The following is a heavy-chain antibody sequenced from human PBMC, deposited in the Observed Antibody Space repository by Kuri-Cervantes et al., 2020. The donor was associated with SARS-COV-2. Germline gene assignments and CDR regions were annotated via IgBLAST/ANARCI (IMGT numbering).Heavy chain of an antibody. CDR3: ARDPNANHNNWFDP. D-gene: IGHD4/OR15-4a*01. Sequence: ESLKISCAVSGVSVTGGTYYWAWIRQPAGKGLEWIGHLDTNGSPTYNPSLKSRVTISVDTSKNQFSLKLSSVTAADTAVYYCARDPNANHNNWFDPWGQGTLVTVSS. CDR1: GVSVTGGTYY. J-gene: IGHJ5*02. CDR2: LDTNGSP. V-gene: IGHV4-61*10.